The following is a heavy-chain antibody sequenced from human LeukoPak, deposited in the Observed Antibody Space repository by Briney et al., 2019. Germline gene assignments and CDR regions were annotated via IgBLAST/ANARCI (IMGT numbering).Heavy chain of an antibody. V-gene: IGHV4-30-4*01. CDR2: IYYSGST. Sequence: SQTLSLTCTVSGGSISSGDYYWSWIRQPPGKGLEWIGYIYYSGSTYYNPSLKSRVTISVDTSKNQFSLKLSSVTAADTAVCYCARAVVAADYGMDVWGQGTTVTVSS. CDR1: GGSISSGDYY. CDR3: ARAVVAADYGMDV. J-gene: IGHJ6*02. D-gene: IGHD2-15*01.